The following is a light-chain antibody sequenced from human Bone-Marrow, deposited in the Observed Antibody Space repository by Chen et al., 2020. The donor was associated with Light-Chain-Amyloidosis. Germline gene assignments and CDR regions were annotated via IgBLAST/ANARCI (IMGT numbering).Light chain of an antibody. V-gene: IGLV3-21*02. CDR2: DES. CDR3: QVYDSSSDHAWV. J-gene: IGLJ3*02. CDR1: NIAAKS. Sequence: SYVLTQAPSVSVAPGQTARITCGGQNIAAKSVHWYQQRPGQAPVLVLYDESDRPSGIPERFSGSNSGNTAALTISRVEAGDEADYYCQVYDSSSDHAWVFGGGTRLSVL.